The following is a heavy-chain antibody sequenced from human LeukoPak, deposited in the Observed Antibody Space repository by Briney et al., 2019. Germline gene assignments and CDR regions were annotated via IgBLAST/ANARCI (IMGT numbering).Heavy chain of an antibody. CDR2: IYYSGST. V-gene: IGHV4-61*01. CDR1: AGSVSSGSYY. CDR3: ARGDCSSTSCYLGY. J-gene: IGHJ4*02. Sequence: PSETLSLTCTVSAGSVSSGSYYWSWIRQPPGKGLEWIGYIYYSGSTNYNPSLKSRVTISVDTSKNQFSLKLSSVTAADTAVYYCARGDCSSTSCYLGYWGQGTLVTVSS. D-gene: IGHD2-2*01.